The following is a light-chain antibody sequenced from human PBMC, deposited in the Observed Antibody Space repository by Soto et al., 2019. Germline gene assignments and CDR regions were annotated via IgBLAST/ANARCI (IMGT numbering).Light chain of an antibody. CDR2: DAS. V-gene: IGKV3-11*01. Sequence: EIVLTQSPATLSSSPGERATLSCRASQSVSSYLAWYQQKPGQAPRLLIYDASNRATGIPARFSGSGSGTDFTLTISSLEPEDFAVYYCQQRSKCPLTFGGGTRVDIK. J-gene: IGKJ4*01. CDR3: QQRSKCPLT. CDR1: QSVSSY.